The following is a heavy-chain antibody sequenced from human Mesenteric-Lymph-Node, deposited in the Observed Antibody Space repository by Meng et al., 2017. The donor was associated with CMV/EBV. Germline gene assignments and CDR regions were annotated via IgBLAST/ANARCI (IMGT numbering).Heavy chain of an antibody. CDR1: GDSVSSKSAA. CDR3: ARSAGDLDY. CDR2: TYYRSKWYS. Sequence: CDISGDSVSSKSAAWNWIRQSPSGGLEWLGRTYYRSKWYSEYATSVKSRITINPDTSKNQFSLQLNSLTADDTAVYYCARSAGDLDYWGQGTLVTVSS. D-gene: IGHD3-16*01. J-gene: IGHJ4*02. V-gene: IGHV6-1*01.